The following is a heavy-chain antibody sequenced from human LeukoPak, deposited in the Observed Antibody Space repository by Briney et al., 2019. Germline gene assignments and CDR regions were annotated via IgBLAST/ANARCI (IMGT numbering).Heavy chain of an antibody. D-gene: IGHD4-17*01. CDR2: ISSGSSDI. Sequence: GGSLRLSCAASGFTFSSYSMNWVRQAPGKGLEWLPYISSGSSDIHYADSVKGRFTISRDNAKNSLYLQMNSLRAEDTAVYYCARDTGPVDYWGQGTLVTVSS. CDR1: GFTFSSYS. CDR3: ARDTGPVDY. J-gene: IGHJ4*02. V-gene: IGHV3-48*01.